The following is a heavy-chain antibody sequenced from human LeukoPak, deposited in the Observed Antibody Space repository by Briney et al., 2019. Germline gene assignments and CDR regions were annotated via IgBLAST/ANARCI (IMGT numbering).Heavy chain of an antibody. V-gene: IGHV1-69*01. CDR2: IIPIFGTA. J-gene: IGHJ4*02. CDR1: GGTFSSYA. CDR3: ARDLGCSGGSWCY. Sequence: SVKVSFKASGGTFSSYAISWVRQAPGQGLEWMGGIIPIFGTANYAQKFQGRVTITADESTSTAYMELSSLRSEDTAVYYCARDLGCSGGSWCYWGQGTLVTVSS. D-gene: IGHD2-15*01.